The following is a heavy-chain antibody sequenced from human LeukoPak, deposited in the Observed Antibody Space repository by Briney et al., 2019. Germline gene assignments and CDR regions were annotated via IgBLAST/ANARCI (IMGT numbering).Heavy chain of an antibody. D-gene: IGHD5-24*01. Sequence: ADTLSLACSVSGGSISSHYWSWIRQPPGRGLEWIGYLYYSGSTNYNPSLKGRVTISVHTSKDQFSLELSSVTAADTAVYYCVRSNDRDGYNFGYWGQGTLVTVSS. CDR3: VRSNDRDGYNFGY. V-gene: IGHV4-59*08. J-gene: IGHJ4*02. CDR1: GGSISSHY. CDR2: LYYSGST.